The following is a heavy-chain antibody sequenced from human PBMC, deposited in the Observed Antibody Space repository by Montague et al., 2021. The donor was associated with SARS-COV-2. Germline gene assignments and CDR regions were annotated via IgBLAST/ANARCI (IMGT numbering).Heavy chain of an antibody. D-gene: IGHD4-23*01. J-gene: IGHJ3*02. CDR2: IYDGGAV. Sequence: SETLSLTCTVSGGSTTGYYWSWLRRSPGKGLEWIAYIYDGGAVNYNPSLGSRVTISTDTSKNQLSLKVNSVTAADTAVYYCVRDHPYGGPRGAYDIWGQGTVVTVSS. CDR3: VRDHPYGGPRGAYDI. CDR1: GGSTTGYY. V-gene: IGHV4-59*01.